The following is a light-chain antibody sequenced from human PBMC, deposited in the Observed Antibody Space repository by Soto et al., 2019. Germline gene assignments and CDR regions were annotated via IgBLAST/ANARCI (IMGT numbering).Light chain of an antibody. J-gene: IGKJ1*01. CDR2: GAS. CDR1: QSIITF. Sequence: DIQMTQSPSSLSASVGDRVTITCRVSQSIITFLNWYQQKPGKAPNLLIYGASNLQSGVPSRFSGSGSGTDFSLTISSLQPEDFAIYYCQQSYSTPPWTFGQGTKVDIK. CDR3: QQSYSTPPWT. V-gene: IGKV1-39*01.